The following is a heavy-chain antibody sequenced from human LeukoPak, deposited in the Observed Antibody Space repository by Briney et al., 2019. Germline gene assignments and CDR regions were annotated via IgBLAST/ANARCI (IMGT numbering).Heavy chain of an antibody. CDR3: ARDLGYSYARPWYYFDY. V-gene: IGHV3-21*01. Sequence: PGGSLRLSCAASGFTFSSNYMSWVRQAPGKGLEWVSSISTSSNYIYYADSVKGRFTISRDNAKNSLYLQMNSLRAEDTAVYYCARDLGYSYARPWYYFDYWGQGTLVTVSS. CDR2: ISTSSNYI. D-gene: IGHD5-18*01. J-gene: IGHJ4*02. CDR1: GFTFSSNY.